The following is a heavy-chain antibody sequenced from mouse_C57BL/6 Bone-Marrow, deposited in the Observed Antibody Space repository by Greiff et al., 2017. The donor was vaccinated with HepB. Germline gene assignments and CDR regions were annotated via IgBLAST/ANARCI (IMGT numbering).Heavy chain of an antibody. CDR3: ARQNSNYWYFDV. Sequence: VKVVDSGPGLVAPSQSLSITCTVSGFSLTSYGVHWVRQPPGKGLEWLVVIWSDGSTTYNSALKSRLSISKDNSKSQVFLKMNSLQTDDTAMYYCARQNSNYWYFDVWGTGTTVTVSS. CDR1: GFSLTSYG. CDR2: IWSDGST. D-gene: IGHD2-5*01. V-gene: IGHV2-6-1*01. J-gene: IGHJ1*03.